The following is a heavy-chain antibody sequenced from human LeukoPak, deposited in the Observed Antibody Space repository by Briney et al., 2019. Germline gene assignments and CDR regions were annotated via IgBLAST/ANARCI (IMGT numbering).Heavy chain of an antibody. CDR1: GGSISSYY. Sequence: SETLSLTCTVSGGSISSYYWSWVRQPPGKGLEWIGYIYYSGSTNYNPSLKSRVTISVDKSKNQFSLKLSSVTAADTAVYYCAGVAAAGTGAFDIWGQGTMVTVSS. CDR2: IYYSGST. J-gene: IGHJ3*02. CDR3: AGVAAAGTGAFDI. V-gene: IGHV4-59*12. D-gene: IGHD6-13*01.